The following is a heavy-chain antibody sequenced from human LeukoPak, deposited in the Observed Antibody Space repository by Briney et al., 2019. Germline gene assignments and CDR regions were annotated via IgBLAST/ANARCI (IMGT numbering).Heavy chain of an antibody. Sequence: SETLSLTCTVSGVSISNYYWSWIRQPPGKGLEWIGFIYYSGTTHYNPSLKSRVTMSVATSNNQFSLRLSSVTAADTAIYYCARHSGASPHYFDSWGQGALVTVSS. CDR2: IYYSGTT. D-gene: IGHD1-26*01. J-gene: IGHJ4*02. V-gene: IGHV4-59*08. CDR1: GVSISNYY. CDR3: ARHSGASPHYFDS.